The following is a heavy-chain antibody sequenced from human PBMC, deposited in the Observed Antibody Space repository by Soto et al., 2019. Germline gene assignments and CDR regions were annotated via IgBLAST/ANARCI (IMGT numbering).Heavy chain of an antibody. CDR1: GGTFSSYA. Sequence: KVSCKASGGTFSSYAISWVRQTPGQGLEWMGGIIPIFGTADYAQKFQGRVTITADKSTSTAYMELSSLRSEDTAVYYCARDRKVYRTNGVCYPANDAFDIWGQGTMVTVSS. CDR3: ARDRKVYRTNGVCYPANDAFDI. V-gene: IGHV1-69*06. D-gene: IGHD2-8*01. J-gene: IGHJ3*02. CDR2: IIPIFGTA.